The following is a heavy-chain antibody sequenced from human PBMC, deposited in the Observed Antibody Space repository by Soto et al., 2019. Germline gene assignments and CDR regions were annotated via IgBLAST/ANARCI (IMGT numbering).Heavy chain of an antibody. V-gene: IGHV3-30*18. Sequence: QVQLVESGGGVVQPGRSLRLSCAASGFTFSSYGMHWVRQAPGKGLEWVAVISYDGSNKYYADSVKGRFTISRDNSKNTRYVQMNRLRAEDTAVYYCAKEGGYYGSGSYSVGENYYGMDVWGQGTTVTVSS. J-gene: IGHJ6*02. CDR2: ISYDGSNK. CDR3: AKEGGYYGSGSYSVGENYYGMDV. CDR1: GFTFSSYG. D-gene: IGHD3-10*01.